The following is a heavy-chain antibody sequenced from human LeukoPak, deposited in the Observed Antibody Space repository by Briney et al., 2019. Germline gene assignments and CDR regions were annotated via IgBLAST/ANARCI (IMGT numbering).Heavy chain of an antibody. CDR2: ISSNGDTT. Sequence: GGSLRLSCSASGFIFSSYTMQWVRHAPGKGLEYVSAISSNGDTTYYATSVKGRFTISGDNSKDTLYLQVGSLRAEDTAVYYCARSVPAAMSAFDIWGQGTMVTVSS. V-gene: IGHV3-64*01. CDR1: GFIFSSYT. CDR3: ARSVPAAMSAFDI. D-gene: IGHD2-2*01. J-gene: IGHJ3*02.